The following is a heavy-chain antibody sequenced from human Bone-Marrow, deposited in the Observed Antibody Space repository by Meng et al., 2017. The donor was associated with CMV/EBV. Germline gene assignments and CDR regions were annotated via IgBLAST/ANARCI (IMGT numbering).Heavy chain of an antibody. CDR3: ATRASWGPYYYYGMDV. V-gene: IGHV3-23*01. Sequence: GESLKISCAASGFTFSSYAMSWVRQAPGKGLEWVSAISGSGGSTYYADSVKGRFTISRDNSKNTLYLQMNSLRAEDTAVYYCATRASWGPYYYYGMDVWGQGTTVTVSS. D-gene: IGHD7-27*01. J-gene: IGHJ6*02. CDR2: ISGSGGST. CDR1: GFTFSSYA.